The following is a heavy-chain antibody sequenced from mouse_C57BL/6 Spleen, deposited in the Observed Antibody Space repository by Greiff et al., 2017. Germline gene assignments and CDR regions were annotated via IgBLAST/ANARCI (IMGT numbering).Heavy chain of an antibody. J-gene: IGHJ1*03. CDR2: IWRGGST. D-gene: IGHD1-1*01. V-gene: IGHV2-5*01. Sequence: QVQLKQSGPGLVQPSQSLSITCTVSGFSLTSYGVHWVRQSPGKGLEWLGVIWRGGSTDYNAAFMSRLSITKDNSKSQVFFKMNSLQADDTAIYYCAKKSPYYYGSSYGYFDVWGTGTTVTVSS. CDR1: GFSLTSYG. CDR3: AKKSPYYYGSSYGYFDV.